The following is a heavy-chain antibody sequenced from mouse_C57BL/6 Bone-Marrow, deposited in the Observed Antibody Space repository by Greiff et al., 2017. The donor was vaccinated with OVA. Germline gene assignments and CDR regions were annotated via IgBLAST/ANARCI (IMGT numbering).Heavy chain of an antibody. Sequence: EVQVVESGPGLVKPSQSLSLTCSVTGYSITSGYYWNWIRQFPGNKLEWMGYISYDGSNNYNPSLKNRISITRDTSKNQFFLKLNSVTTEDTATYYCAREGNGYYLDYWGQGTTLTVSS. V-gene: IGHV3-6*01. J-gene: IGHJ2*01. CDR3: AREGNGYYLDY. CDR1: GYSITSGYY. CDR2: ISYDGSN. D-gene: IGHD2-2*01.